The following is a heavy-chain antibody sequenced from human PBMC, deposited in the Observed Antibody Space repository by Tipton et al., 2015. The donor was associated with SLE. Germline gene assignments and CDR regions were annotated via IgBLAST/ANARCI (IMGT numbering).Heavy chain of an antibody. CDR1: GGSISSSSYY. CDR2: IYYSGST. D-gene: IGHD6-19*01. V-gene: IGHV4-39*01. Sequence: TLSLTCTVSGGSISSSSYYWGWIRQPPGKGLEWIGSIYYSGSTYYNPSLKSRVTISVDTSKNQFSLKLSSVTAADTAVYYCARGSGQWLAVSFDYWGQGTLVTVSS. CDR3: ARGSGQWLAVSFDY. J-gene: IGHJ4*02.